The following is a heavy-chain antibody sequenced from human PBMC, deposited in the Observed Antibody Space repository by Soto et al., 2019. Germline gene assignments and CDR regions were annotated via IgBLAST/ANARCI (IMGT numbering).Heavy chain of an antibody. CDR2: IYYSGST. Sequence: SETLSLTCTVSGGSISSYYWSWIRQPPGKGLEWIGYIYYSGSTNYNPSLKSRVTISVDTSKNQFSLKLSSVTAADTAVYYCARHPKTYYYYMDVWGKGTTVTVSS. J-gene: IGHJ6*03. V-gene: IGHV4-59*08. CDR3: ARHPKTYYYYMDV. CDR1: GGSISSYY.